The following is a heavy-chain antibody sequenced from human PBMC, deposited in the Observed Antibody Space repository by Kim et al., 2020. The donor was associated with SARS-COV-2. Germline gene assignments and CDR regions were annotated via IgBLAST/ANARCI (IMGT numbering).Heavy chain of an antibody. Sequence: GGSLRLSCAASGFTFSSYDMHWVRQATGKGLEWVSAIGTAGDTYYPGSVKGRFTISRENAKNSLYLQMNSLRAGDTAVYYCARVMRIAVAKKYYYYYGMDVWGQGTTVTVSS. V-gene: IGHV3-13*01. CDR1: GFTFSSYD. CDR2: IGTAGDT. D-gene: IGHD6-19*01. CDR3: ARVMRIAVAKKYYYYYGMDV. J-gene: IGHJ6*02.